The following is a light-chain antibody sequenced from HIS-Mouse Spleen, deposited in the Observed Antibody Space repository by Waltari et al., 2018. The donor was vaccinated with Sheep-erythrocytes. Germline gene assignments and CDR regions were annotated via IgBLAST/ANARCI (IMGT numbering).Light chain of an antibody. CDR1: SSDVGSYNL. CDR3: CSYAGSSTLV. Sequence: QSALTQPASVSGSPGQSITISCTGTSSDVGSYNLVSWYQQHPGKAPKLMIYEGSKRPSGLSNRSSGSKSGNTASLTISGLQAEDEADYYCCSYAGSSTLVFGGGTKLTVL. CDR2: EGS. J-gene: IGLJ2*01. V-gene: IGLV2-23*01.